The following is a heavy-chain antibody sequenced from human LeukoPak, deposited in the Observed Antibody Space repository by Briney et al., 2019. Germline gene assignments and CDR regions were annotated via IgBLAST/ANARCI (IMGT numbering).Heavy chain of an antibody. D-gene: IGHD1-26*01. J-gene: IGHJ4*02. V-gene: IGHV3-23*01. Sequence: GGSLRLSCAASGLTFSSHGLSWVRQAPGMGLEWVSSISTSGGSTYYADSVKGRFTISRDNTKNTLYLHMNSLRAEDTALYYGANTRILGAMILGEFWGQGTLVTVSS. CDR1: GLTFSSHG. CDR2: ISTSGGST. CDR3: ANTRILGAMILGEF.